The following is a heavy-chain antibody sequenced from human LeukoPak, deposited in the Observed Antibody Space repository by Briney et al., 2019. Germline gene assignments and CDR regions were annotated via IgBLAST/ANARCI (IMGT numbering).Heavy chain of an antibody. Sequence: GGSLRLSCAASGFTFSSYSTNWVRQAPGKGLEWVSYISSSSSTIYYADSVKGRFTISRDNAKNSLYLQMNSLRAEDTAVYYCARGPYSGYAAFDYWGQGTLVTVSS. CDR2: ISSSSSTI. CDR1: GFTFSSYS. D-gene: IGHD5-12*01. J-gene: IGHJ4*02. CDR3: ARGPYSGYAAFDY. V-gene: IGHV3-48*01.